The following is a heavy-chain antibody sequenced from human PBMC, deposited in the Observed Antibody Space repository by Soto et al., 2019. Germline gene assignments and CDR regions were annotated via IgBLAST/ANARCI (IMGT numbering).Heavy chain of an antibody. J-gene: IGHJ5*02. CDR2: ISAYNGNT. V-gene: IGHV1-18*04. CDR3: ARVGIGSPAYWFDP. Sequence: ASVKVSCKASGYTFTSYGISWVRQAPGQGLEWMGWISAYNGNTNYAQKLQGRVTMTTDTSTSTAYMELRSLRSDDTAMYYCARVGIGSPAYWFDPWGQGTLVTVSS. CDR1: GYTFTSYG. D-gene: IGHD1-26*01.